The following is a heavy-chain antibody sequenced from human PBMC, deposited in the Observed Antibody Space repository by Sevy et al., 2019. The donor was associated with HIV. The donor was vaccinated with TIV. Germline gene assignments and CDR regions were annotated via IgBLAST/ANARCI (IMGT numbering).Heavy chain of an antibody. CDR3: AKEVIGGYYYYGMDV. CDR2: ISYDGSNK. V-gene: IGHV3-30*18. Sequence: GGSLRLSCAASGFTFSSYGMHWVRQAPGKGLEWVAVISYDGSNKYYADSVKGRFTISRDNSKNTLYLQMNSLRAEDTAVYYWAKEVIGGYYYYGMDVWGQGTTVTVSS. CDR1: GFTFSSYG. J-gene: IGHJ6*02. D-gene: IGHD3-10*01.